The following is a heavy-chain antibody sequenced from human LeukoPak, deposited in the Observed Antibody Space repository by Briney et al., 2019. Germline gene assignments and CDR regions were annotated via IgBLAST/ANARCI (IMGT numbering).Heavy chain of an antibody. V-gene: IGHV4-59*11. CDR1: GASISSHY. J-gene: IGHJ6*03. Sequence: SETLSLTCTVSGASISSHYWSWIRQPPGKGLEWIAYISYSGRTNYNPSLKSRVTISVDTSKNQFSLKLSSVTAADTAVYYCARRGITMVRGAPNYYYYYYMDVWGKGTTVTISS. D-gene: IGHD3-10*01. CDR3: ARRGITMVRGAPNYYYYYYMDV. CDR2: ISYSGRT.